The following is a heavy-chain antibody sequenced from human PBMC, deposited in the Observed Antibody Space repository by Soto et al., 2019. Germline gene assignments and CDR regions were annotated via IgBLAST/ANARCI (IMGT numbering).Heavy chain of an antibody. D-gene: IGHD6-13*01. CDR2: IIPIFGTA. J-gene: IGHJ6*02. CDR3: ARGQQLAPAYYYYGMDV. V-gene: IGHV1-69*01. CDR1: GGTFSSYA. Sequence: QVQLVQSGAEVKKPGSSVKVSCKASGGTFSSYAISWVRQAPGQGLEWMGGIIPIFGTANYAQKFQGRVTITADESTSTAYMELSSLRSEDTAVYYWARGQQLAPAYYYYGMDVWGQGTTVTVSS.